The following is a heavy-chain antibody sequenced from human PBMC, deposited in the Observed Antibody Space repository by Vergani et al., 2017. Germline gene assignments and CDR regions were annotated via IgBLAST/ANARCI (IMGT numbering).Heavy chain of an antibody. Sequence: QLQLQESGPGLVKPSETLSLTCTVSGGSISSSSYYWGWIRQPPGKGLEWIGSIYYSGSTYYNPSLKSRVTISVDTSKNQFSLKLSSVTAADTAVYYCARDYYDSSGHTPFDYWGEGTLVTVSS. J-gene: IGHJ4*02. CDR1: GGSISSSSYY. V-gene: IGHV4-39*02. CDR3: ARDYYDSSGHTPFDY. CDR2: IYYSGST. D-gene: IGHD3-22*01.